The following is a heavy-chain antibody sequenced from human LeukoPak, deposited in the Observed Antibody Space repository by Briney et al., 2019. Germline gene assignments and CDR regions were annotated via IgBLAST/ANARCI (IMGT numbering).Heavy chain of an antibody. CDR3: ARERGSVVVPAAISWFDP. CDR2: IIPIFGTA. CDR1: GGTFISYA. J-gene: IGHJ5*02. Sequence: GSSVKVSCKASGGTFISYAISWVRQAPGQGLEWMGGIIPIFGTANYAQKFQGRVTITADESTSTAYMELSSLRSEDTAVYYCARERGSVVVPAAISWFDPWGQGTLVTVSS. V-gene: IGHV1-69*01. D-gene: IGHD2-2*02.